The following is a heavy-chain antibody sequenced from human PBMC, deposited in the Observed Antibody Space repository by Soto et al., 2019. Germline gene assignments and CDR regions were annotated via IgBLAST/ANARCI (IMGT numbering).Heavy chain of an antibody. D-gene: IGHD2-2*01. Sequence: GGSLRLSCAASGFTFRNYGMTWVRQAPGKGLEWVSAISDSGDSTYYADSVKGRFTISRDNSKNTLYLQMNSLRAEDTAIYYCANAATYGSSTSCNSPDYWDGWGQGPTVTV. CDR1: GFTFRNYG. V-gene: IGHV3-23*01. J-gene: IGHJ6*02. CDR3: ANAATYGSSTSCNSPDYWDG. CDR2: ISDSGDST.